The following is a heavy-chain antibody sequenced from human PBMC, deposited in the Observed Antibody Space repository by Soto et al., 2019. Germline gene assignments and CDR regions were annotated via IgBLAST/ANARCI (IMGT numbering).Heavy chain of an antibody. CDR2: IYTSGST. Sequence: SETLSLTCTVSGGSISSYYWSWIRQPAEKGLEWIGRIYTSGSTNYNPSLKSRVTMSVDTSKNQFSLKLSSVTAADTAVYYCARSPRPYYYDSRGYYYLDVESWYFDYWGQGTLVTVSS. D-gene: IGHD3-22*01. CDR1: GGSISSYY. J-gene: IGHJ4*02. V-gene: IGHV4-4*07. CDR3: ARSPRPYYYDSRGYYYLDVESWYFDY.